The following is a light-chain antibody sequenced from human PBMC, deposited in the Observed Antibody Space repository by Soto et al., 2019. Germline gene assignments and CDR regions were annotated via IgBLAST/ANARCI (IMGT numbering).Light chain of an antibody. CDR2: DNV. CDR3: AAWDDRLNAWV. J-gene: IGLJ2*01. V-gene: IGLV1-40*01. CDR1: ISNIGAHYD. Sequence: QSVLTQPPSVSGAPGQRVTISCTGSISNIGAHYDVHWYQQLPGTAPKLTIYDNVERPSGVPDRFSGSRSGTAASLAISGLQSEDEADYYCAAWDDRLNAWVIGGGTKLTVL.